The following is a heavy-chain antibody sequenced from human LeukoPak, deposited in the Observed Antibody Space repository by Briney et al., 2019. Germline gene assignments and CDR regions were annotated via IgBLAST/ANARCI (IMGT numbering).Heavy chain of an antibody. CDR2: IYSGGST. CDR3: ARETRLLWFGEIGYFDY. D-gene: IGHD3-10*01. J-gene: IGHJ4*02. Sequence: PGGSLRLSCAASGFAVSSNYMSWVRQAPGKGLEWVSVIYSGGSTYYADSVKGRFTISRGNSKNTLYLQMNSLRAEDTAVYYCARETRLLWFGEIGYFDYWGQGTLVTVSS. CDR1: GFAVSSNY. V-gene: IGHV3-53*01.